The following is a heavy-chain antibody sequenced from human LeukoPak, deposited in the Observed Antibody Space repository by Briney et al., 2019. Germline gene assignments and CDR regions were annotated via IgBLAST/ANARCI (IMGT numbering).Heavy chain of an antibody. CDR2: INPNSGGT. D-gene: IGHD3-10*01. CDR3: ARGPPIDGSGSFSVDY. CDR1: GYTFTGYY. J-gene: IGHJ4*02. V-gene: IGHV1-2*02. Sequence: GASVKVSCKASGYTFTGYYMHWVRQAPGQGLEWMGWINPNSGGTNYAQKFQGRVTMTRNTSISTAYMELSSLRSEDTAVYYCARGPPIDGSGSFSVDYWGQGTLVTVSS.